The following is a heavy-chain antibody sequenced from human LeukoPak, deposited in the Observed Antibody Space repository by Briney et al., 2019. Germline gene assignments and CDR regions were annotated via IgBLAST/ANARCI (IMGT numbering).Heavy chain of an antibody. D-gene: IGHD3-22*01. CDR2: MNPNSGNT. CDR1: GYTFTSYD. CDR3: ARVAHYDSSGQIDY. V-gene: IGHV1-8*01. Sequence: ASVKVSCKASGYTFTSYDINWVRQATGQGLEWMGWMNPNSGNTGYAQKFQGRVTMTRNTSISTAYMELSSLRSEDTAVYYCARVAHYDSSGQIDYWGQGTLVTVSS. J-gene: IGHJ4*02.